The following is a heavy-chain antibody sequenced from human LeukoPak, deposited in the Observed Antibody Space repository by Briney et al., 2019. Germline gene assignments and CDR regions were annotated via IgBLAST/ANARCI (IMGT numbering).Heavy chain of an antibody. CDR2: IKTDGSEK. CDR1: GFIYSDYW. Sequence: PRRSLRLSRTASGFIYSDYWMSWVRQAPGKGLEWVANIKTDGSEKYYVDSVKGRFTISRDNAKNSLYLQMSSLRAEDTAVYYCARGGWRPDPWGQGTLVTVSS. CDR3: ARGGWRPDP. J-gene: IGHJ5*02. D-gene: IGHD6-19*01. V-gene: IGHV3-7*01.